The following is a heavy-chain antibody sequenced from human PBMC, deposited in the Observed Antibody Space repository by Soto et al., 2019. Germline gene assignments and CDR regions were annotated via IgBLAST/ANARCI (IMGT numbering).Heavy chain of an antibody. Sequence: PGESLKISCKGSGYSFTSYWIGWVRQMPGKGLEWMGIIYPGDSDTRYSPSFQGQVTISADKSISTAYLQWSSLKASDTAMYYCARTDFWSGYQYYGVDVWGQGTTVTVSS. D-gene: IGHD3-3*01. J-gene: IGHJ6*02. CDR2: IYPGDSDT. V-gene: IGHV5-51*01. CDR1: GYSFTSYW. CDR3: ARTDFWSGYQYYGVDV.